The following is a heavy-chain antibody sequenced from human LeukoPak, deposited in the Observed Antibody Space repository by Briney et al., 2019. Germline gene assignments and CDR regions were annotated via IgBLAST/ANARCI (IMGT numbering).Heavy chain of an antibody. CDR2: ISAYNGNT. CDR3: AGDRPYDYVWGSPTDY. D-gene: IGHD3-16*01. V-gene: IGHV1-18*01. J-gene: IGHJ4*02. CDR1: GYTFTSYG. Sequence: ASVKVSCKASGYTFTSYGISWVRQAPGQGLEWMGWISAYNGNTNYAQKLQGRVTMTTDTSTSTAYMELRSLRSDDTAVYYCAGDRPYDYVWGSPTDYWGQGTLVTVPS.